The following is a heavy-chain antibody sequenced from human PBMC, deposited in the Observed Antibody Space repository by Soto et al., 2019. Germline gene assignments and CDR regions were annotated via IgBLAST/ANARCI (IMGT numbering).Heavy chain of an antibody. CDR3: VKERYAQLWLEDYGMDV. D-gene: IGHD5-18*01. J-gene: IGHJ6*02. Sequence: VGSLRLSCAASGFTFRSYGIHWVRQAAGKGLEWVALISYDGTDKYYADSVKGRFTISRDNSKNTLYLQVSSLGPEDTAVYYCVKERYAQLWLEDYGMDVWGQGTTVTVSS. CDR1: GFTFRSYG. V-gene: IGHV3-30*18. CDR2: ISYDGTDK.